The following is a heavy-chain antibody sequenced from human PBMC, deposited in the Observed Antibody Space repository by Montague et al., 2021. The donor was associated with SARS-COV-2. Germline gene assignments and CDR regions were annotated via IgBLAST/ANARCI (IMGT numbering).Heavy chain of an antibody. CDR3: AARADYYYGMDV. CDR1: GFTVSSNN. Sequence: SLRLSCAASGFTVSSNNMSWVRQAPGKGLEWVSVIYSGGSTQYADSVKGRSTISRDKSNYTLYLQMNSLRAEDTAVYYCAARADYYYGMDVWGQGTSVTVSS. CDR2: IYSGGST. J-gene: IGHJ6*02. V-gene: IGHV3-66*01.